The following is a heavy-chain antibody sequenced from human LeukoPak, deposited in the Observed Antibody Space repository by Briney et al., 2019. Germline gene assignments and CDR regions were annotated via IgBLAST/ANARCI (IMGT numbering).Heavy chain of an antibody. J-gene: IGHJ3*02. CDR3: ARTGADYDAFDI. V-gene: IGHV4-31*03. CDR2: IYYSGST. Sequence: SQTLSLTCTVSGGSINSGGYYWNWIRQHPGKGLEWIGYIYYSGSTYYNPSLKSRLTISLDTSKNQFSLKLSSVTAADTAVYYCARTGADYDAFDIWGQGTMVTVSS. D-gene: IGHD4-11*01. CDR1: GGSINSGGYY.